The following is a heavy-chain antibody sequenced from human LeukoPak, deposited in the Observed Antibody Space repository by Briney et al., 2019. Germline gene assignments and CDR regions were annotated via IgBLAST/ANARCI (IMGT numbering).Heavy chain of an antibody. CDR2: IIPIFGTA. J-gene: IGHJ4*02. D-gene: IGHD3-22*01. CDR1: GGTFSSYA. V-gene: IGHV1-69*05. Sequence: ASVKVSCKASGGTFSSYAISWVRQAPGQGLEWMGGIIPIFGTANYAQKFQGRVTITTDESTSTAYMELSSLRSEDTAVYYCARGSYYYDSSGYGQFDYWGQGTLVTVSS. CDR3: ARGSYYYDSSGYGQFDY.